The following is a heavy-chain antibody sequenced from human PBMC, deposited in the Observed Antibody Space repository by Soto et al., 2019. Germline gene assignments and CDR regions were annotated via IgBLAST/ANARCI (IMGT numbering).Heavy chain of an antibody. J-gene: IGHJ6*02. V-gene: IGHV1-18*01. CDR1: GYTFSHYG. CDR3: ARGGQECSNSGCGYIYDGMDV. CDR2: ISAYNGNR. Sequence: ASVKVSCKASGYTFSHYGIGWLRQAPGQGLEWMGWISAYNGNRHFAEGLRGRITMTTNTTTSTADMELRSLSSDDTAVYYCARGGQECSNSGCGYIYDGMDVWGQGTTVTVS. D-gene: IGHD1-26*01.